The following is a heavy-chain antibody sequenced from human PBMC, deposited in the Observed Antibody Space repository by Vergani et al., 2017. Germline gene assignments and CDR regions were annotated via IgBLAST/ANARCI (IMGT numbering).Heavy chain of an antibody. J-gene: IGHJ4*02. Sequence: VQLVESGGGLVQPGRSLRLSCAASGFTFSSYAMHWVRQAPGKGLEWVAVISYDGSNKYYADSVKGRFTISRDNSKNTLYLQMNSLRAEDTAVYYCARDVVRDIVIVTPGYWGQGTLVTVSS. CDR1: GFTFSSYA. CDR2: ISYDGSNK. CDR3: ARDVVRDIVIVTPGY. D-gene: IGHD2/OR15-2a*01. V-gene: IGHV3-30-3*01.